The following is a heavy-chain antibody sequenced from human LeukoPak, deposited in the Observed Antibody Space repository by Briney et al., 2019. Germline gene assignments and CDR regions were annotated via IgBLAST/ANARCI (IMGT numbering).Heavy chain of an antibody. CDR3: AKDISRYSSGGFDY. J-gene: IGHJ4*02. V-gene: IGHV3-33*06. CDR2: ICNDGSNK. Sequence: GRSLRLSCAASGFTFSSYAMHSVRQAPGKELAWVGVICNDGSNKYYADTVKGRFTISRDNSKNTLYLQMNRLRAEDTAVYYCAKDISRYSSGGFDYWGQGTLVTVSS. CDR1: GFTFSSYA. D-gene: IGHD6-19*01.